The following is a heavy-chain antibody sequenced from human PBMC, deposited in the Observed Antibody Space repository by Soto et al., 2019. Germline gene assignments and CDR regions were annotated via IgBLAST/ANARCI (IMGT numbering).Heavy chain of an antibody. J-gene: IGHJ4*02. D-gene: IGHD3-22*01. CDR1: GYTFTSFG. V-gene: IGHV1-18*01. Sequence: QVQLVQSGAEVKKPGASVKVSCKASGYTFTSFGISWVRQAPGQGLEWMGWISAYNGNKDYAQKLQGRVTMTRDTSTSTAYMELRSLRCHDAAVYYCARAPPDYSDIGGYYPSIYWGQGTLVTVSS. CDR3: ARAPPDYSDIGGYYPSIY. CDR2: ISAYNGNK.